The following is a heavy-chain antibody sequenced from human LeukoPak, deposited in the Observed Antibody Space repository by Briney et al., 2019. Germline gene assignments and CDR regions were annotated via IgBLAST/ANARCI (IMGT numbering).Heavy chain of an antibody. J-gene: IGHJ3*02. CDR2: IYTSGST. CDR3: ARDPRGQNAFDI. Sequence: SETLSLTCTVSGDSISTYYWSWIRQPAGKGLEWIGRIYTSGSTNYNPSLKSRVTMSVDTSKNQFSLKLSSVTAADTAVYYCARDPRGQNAFDIWGQGTMVTVSS. CDR1: GDSISTYY. V-gene: IGHV4-4*07.